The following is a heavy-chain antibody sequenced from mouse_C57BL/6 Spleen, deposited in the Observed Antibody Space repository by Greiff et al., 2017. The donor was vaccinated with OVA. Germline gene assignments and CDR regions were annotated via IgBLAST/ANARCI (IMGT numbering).Heavy chain of an antibody. Sequence: VQLQESGAELAKPGASVKLSCKASGYTFTSYWMHWVKQRPGQGLEWIGYINPSSGYTKYNQKFKDKATLTADKTSSTAYMQLSSLTYDDSAVYYCARTPTKDNYFDYWGQGTTLTVSS. D-gene: IGHD1-3*01. CDR2: INPSSGYT. CDR3: ARTPTKDNYFDY. V-gene: IGHV1-7*01. J-gene: IGHJ2*01. CDR1: GYTFTSYW.